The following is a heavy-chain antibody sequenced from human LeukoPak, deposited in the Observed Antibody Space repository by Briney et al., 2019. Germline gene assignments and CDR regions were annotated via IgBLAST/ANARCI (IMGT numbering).Heavy chain of an antibody. J-gene: IGHJ6*02. Sequence: SETLSLTCTVSGGSISSYYWSWIRQPAGKGLEWIGRIYTSGSTNYNPSLKSRVTMSVDTSKNQFSLKLSSVTAADTAVYYCARDNTVVRGVIIDYYYGMDVWGQGTTVTVSS. CDR3: ARDNTVVRGVIIDYYYGMDV. V-gene: IGHV4-4*07. CDR1: GGSISSYY. CDR2: IYTSGST. D-gene: IGHD3-10*01.